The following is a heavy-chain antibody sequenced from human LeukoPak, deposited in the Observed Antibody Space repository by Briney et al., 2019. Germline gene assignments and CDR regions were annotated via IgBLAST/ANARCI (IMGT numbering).Heavy chain of an antibody. J-gene: IGHJ4*02. CDR3: ARRWDLVGATNAFDY. Sequence: ASVKVSCKASGYTFTSYGISWVRQAPGQGLEWMGWISAYNGNTNYAQKLQGRVTMTTDTSTSTAYMELRSLRSDDTAVYYCARRWDLVGATNAFDYWGQGTLVTVSS. CDR2: ISAYNGNT. CDR1: GYTFTSYG. D-gene: IGHD1-26*01. V-gene: IGHV1-18*01.